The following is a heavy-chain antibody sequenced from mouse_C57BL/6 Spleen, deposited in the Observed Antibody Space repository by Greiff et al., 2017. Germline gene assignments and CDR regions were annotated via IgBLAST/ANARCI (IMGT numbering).Heavy chain of an antibody. CDR1: GYTFTSYW. J-gene: IGHJ3*01. CDR2: IYPSDSET. V-gene: IGHV1-61*01. CDR3: ARGVLGRAAY. D-gene: IGHD4-1*01. Sequence: QVPLQQPGAELVRPGSSVKLSCKASGYTFTSYWMDWVKQRPGQGLAWIGNIYPSDSETHYNQKFKDKATLTVDKSSSTAYMQLSSLTSEDSAVYYCARGVLGRAAYWGQGTLVTVSA.